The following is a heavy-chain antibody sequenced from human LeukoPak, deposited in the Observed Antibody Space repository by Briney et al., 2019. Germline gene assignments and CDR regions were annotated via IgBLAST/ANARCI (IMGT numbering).Heavy chain of an antibody. J-gene: IGHJ4*02. Sequence: PSETLSLTCTVSGGSISSGSYYWTWIRQHPGKGLEWIGYIYYSGSTYYNPSLKSRVTISQDTSKHQFSLKLSSVTAADTAVYYCARETSNPYYYDTSGYDYWGQGTLVTVSS. CDR3: ARETSNPYYYDTSGYDY. CDR1: GGSISSGSYY. V-gene: IGHV4-31*03. CDR2: IYYSGST. D-gene: IGHD3-22*01.